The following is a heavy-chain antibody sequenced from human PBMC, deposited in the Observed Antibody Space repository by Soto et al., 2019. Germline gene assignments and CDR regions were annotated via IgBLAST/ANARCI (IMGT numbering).Heavy chain of an antibody. D-gene: IGHD2-8*01. CDR2: IDSGGST. Sequence: EMQLVESGGGLVQPGGSLRLSCAASGLSVSSNYMSWVRQTPGKGLEWVSLIDSGGSTYYADSVKGRFTISRDNSKNTLFLQINSLRDEDTALYYWARDLYESALDIWGQGTMVTVSS. CDR1: GLSVSSNY. CDR3: ARDLYESALDI. J-gene: IGHJ3*02. V-gene: IGHV3-66*01.